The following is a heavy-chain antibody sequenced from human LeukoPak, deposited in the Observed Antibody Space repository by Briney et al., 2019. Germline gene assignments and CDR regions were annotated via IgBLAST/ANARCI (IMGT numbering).Heavy chain of an antibody. V-gene: IGHV1-2*02. J-gene: IGHJ3*02. Sequence: ASVKVSCKASGYTFTGYYMHWVRQAPGQGLEWMGWINPNSGGTNYAQKFQGRVTMTRDTSISTAYMEQSRLRSDDTAVYYCASHSSSFNDAFDIWGQGTMVTVSS. CDR2: INPNSGGT. CDR3: ASHSSSFNDAFDI. D-gene: IGHD6-6*01. CDR1: GYTFTGYY.